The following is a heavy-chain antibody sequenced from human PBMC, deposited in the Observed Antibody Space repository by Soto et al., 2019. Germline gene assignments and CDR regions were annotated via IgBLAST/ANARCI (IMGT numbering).Heavy chain of an antibody. CDR2: MNPNSGNT. V-gene: IGHV1-8*01. J-gene: IGHJ5*02. CDR3: ARGRRDIVVVPAAPTLNWFDP. CDR1: GYTFTRYD. Sequence: GASVKLSCKASGYTFTRYDINWGRQATGQGLEWMGWMNPNSGNTGYAQKFQGRVTMTRNTSISTAYMELSSLRSEDTAVYYCARGRRDIVVVPAAPTLNWFDPWGQGTLVTVSS. D-gene: IGHD2-2*01.